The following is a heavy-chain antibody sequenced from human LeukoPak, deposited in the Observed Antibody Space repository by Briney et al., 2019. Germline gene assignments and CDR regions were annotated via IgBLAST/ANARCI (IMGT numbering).Heavy chain of an antibody. CDR3: VRDFNWAFDY. CDR1: GDSVSSKSVS. Sequence: SQTLSLTCAISGDSVSSKSVSWNWIRQYPSGGLEYLGRTRYRSTWNTFYSSSVEGRITINADTSRNQVSLRLNSVTPEDTALYYCVRDFNWAFDYWGQGTLVTVSS. D-gene: IGHD7-27*01. V-gene: IGHV6-1*01. J-gene: IGHJ4*02. CDR2: TRYRSTWNT.